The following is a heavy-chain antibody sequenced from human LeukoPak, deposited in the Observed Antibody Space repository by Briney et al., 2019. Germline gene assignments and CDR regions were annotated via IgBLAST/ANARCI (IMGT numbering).Heavy chain of an antibody. V-gene: IGHV3-15*01. D-gene: IGHD2-8*02. CDR2: IKSKTDGGTT. CDR3: RETGGRWE. J-gene: IGHJ1*01. Sequence: GGSLRLSCAASRFTLRKAWMTRGPQAPGKGLEWVGRIKSKTDGGTTDYAAPVKGRFTISRDDSKNTVYLQMNSLKNEDTAVYYYRETGGRWEWGQGTLVTVSS. CDR1: RFTLRKAW.